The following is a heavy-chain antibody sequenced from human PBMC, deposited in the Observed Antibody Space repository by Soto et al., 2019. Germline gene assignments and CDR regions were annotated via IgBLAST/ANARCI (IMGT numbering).Heavy chain of an antibody. Sequence: GGSLRLSCAASGFSFSDFGMAWVRQAPGKGLEWVSTIHREGTNTHYADSVKGRFTISRDNSKDTLYLEMNSLRAEDTAIYFWAKDPSTGSADFWGQGTQVTVSS. D-gene: IGHD3-9*01. CDR3: AKDPSTGSADF. CDR1: GFSFSDFG. CDR2: IHREGTNT. J-gene: IGHJ4*02. V-gene: IGHV3-23*01.